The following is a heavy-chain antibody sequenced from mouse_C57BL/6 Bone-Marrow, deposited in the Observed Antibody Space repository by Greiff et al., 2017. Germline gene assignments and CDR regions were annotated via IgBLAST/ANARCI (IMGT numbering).Heavy chain of an antibody. V-gene: IGHV1-26*01. D-gene: IGHD1-1*01. CDR1: GYTFTDYY. CDR3: AKVATGRFAY. J-gene: IGHJ3*01. CDR2: INPNNGGT. Sequence: VQLQQSGPELVKPGASVKISCKASGYTFTDYYMNWVKQSHGKSLEWIGDINPNNGGTSYNQKFKGKATLTVDKSSSTAYMELRSLTSEDSAVYYCAKVATGRFAYWGQGTLVTVSA.